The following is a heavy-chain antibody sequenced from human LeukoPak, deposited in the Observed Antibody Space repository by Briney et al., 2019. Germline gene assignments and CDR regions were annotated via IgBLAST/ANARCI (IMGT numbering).Heavy chain of an antibody. Sequence: GGTLRLSCAASGFTFSSYGMRWVRQAPGKGLEWVGRIKSKTDGGTTDYAAPVKGRFTISRDDSKNTLYLQMNSLKTEDTAVYYCHLHPGGYSGYDTFDYWGQGTLVTVSS. CDR2: IKSKTDGGTT. CDR1: GFTFSSYG. CDR3: HLHPGGYSGYDTFDY. J-gene: IGHJ4*02. D-gene: IGHD5-12*01. V-gene: IGHV3-15*01.